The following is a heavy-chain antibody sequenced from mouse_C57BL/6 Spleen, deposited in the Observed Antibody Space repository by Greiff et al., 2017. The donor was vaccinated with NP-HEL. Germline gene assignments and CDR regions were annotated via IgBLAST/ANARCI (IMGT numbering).Heavy chain of an antibody. CDR2: INPNNGGT. V-gene: IGHV1-26*01. CDR3: ARSGSRSSFFDY. J-gene: IGHJ2*01. Sequence: EVQLQQSGPELVKPGASVKISCKASGYTFTDYYMNWVKQSHGKSLEWIGDINPNNGGTSYNQKFKGKATLTVDKSSSTAYMELRSLTSEDSAVYYCARSGSRSSFFDYWGQGTTLTVSS. D-gene: IGHD1-1*01. CDR1: GYTFTDYY.